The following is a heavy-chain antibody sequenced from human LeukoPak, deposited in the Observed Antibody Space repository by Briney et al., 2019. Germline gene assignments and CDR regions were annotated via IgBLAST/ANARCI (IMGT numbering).Heavy chain of an antibody. V-gene: IGHV4-59*01. CDR1: GGSISGYY. CDR2: IYYTGST. CDR3: ARGTETTGYFDF. D-gene: IGHD4-17*01. Sequence: PSETLSLTCTVSGGSISGYYWSWIRQPPGKGLEWIGYIYYTGSTNYNPSLKSRVIISVDTSKNQLSLTLGSVTAADTAVYHCARGTETTGYFDFWGPGTLVTVSS. J-gene: IGHJ4*02.